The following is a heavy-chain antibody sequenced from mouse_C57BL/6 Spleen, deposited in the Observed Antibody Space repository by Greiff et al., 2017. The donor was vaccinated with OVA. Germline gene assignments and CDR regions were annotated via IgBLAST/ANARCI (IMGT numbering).Heavy chain of an antibody. CDR1: GYTFTSYW. V-gene: IGHV1-52*01. J-gene: IGHJ4*01. CDR3: ARGDLRFRAMDY. Sequence: VQLQQPGAELVRPGSSVKLSCKASGYTFTSYWMHWVKQRPIQGLEWIGNIDPSDSETHYNQKFKDKATLTVDKSSSTAYMQLSSLTSEDSAVDYCARGDLRFRAMDYWGQGTSVTVSS. CDR2: IDPSDSET. D-gene: IGHD1-1*01.